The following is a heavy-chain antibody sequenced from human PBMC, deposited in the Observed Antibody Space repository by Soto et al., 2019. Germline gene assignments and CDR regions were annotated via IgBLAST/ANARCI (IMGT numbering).Heavy chain of an antibody. CDR3: AIRTGQLAINSEFEGDWFFEV. D-gene: IGHD2-2*01. CDR1: GYTFTDYY. V-gene: IGHV1-2*02. J-gene: IGHJ2*01. Sequence: QEQLVQSGAEVKKPGASLKVSCKASGYTFTDYYIHWVRQAPGQGLEWVGWINPDSGGTNLAQRFQGRVTMTSDTSTNTAYMELSSMRSDDTAVYYCAIRTGQLAINSEFEGDWFFEVWGRGTLVTVSS. CDR2: INPDSGGT.